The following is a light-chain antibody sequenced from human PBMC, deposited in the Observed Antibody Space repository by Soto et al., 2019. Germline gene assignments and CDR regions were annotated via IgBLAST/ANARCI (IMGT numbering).Light chain of an antibody. CDR1: QSVSSGF. CDR3: QQYGNSPPT. CDR2: GAS. V-gene: IGKV3-20*01. J-gene: IGKJ2*01. Sequence: DIELTQSPGTLSLSPGERATISCRASQSVSSGFLAWYQQKLGQAPRLLIYGASSRSTGIPERFSGSGSGTDFTLTISRLEPEDFAVYSCQQYGNSPPTFGQGTKLEIK.